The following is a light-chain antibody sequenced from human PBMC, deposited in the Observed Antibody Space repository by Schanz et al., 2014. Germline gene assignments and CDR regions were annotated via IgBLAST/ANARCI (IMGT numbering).Light chain of an antibody. CDR3: CSYAGSYTLV. Sequence: QSALTQPASVSGSPGQSITISCTGTSSDVGNYNYVSWFQQYPGKAPKLMIYDVTKRPSGVPDRFSGSKSGNTASLTISGLQAEDEADYYCCSYAGSYTLVFGGGTKLTVL. CDR2: DVT. J-gene: IGLJ2*01. V-gene: IGLV2-11*01. CDR1: SSDVGNYNY.